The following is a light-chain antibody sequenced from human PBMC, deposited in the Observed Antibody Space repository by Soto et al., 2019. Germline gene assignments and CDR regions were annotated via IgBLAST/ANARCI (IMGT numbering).Light chain of an antibody. CDR2: EDR. J-gene: IGLJ1*01. V-gene: IGLV3-1*01. CDR3: QTWDSSTGV. Sequence: SYELTQPPLVSVSPGQTASITCSGDELGDKYVCWYQQKPGQSPVMVIYEDRKRPSGIPERFSGSNSGNTATLTISGTQTMDEADYYCQTWDSSTGVFGTGTKLTVL. CDR1: ELGDKY.